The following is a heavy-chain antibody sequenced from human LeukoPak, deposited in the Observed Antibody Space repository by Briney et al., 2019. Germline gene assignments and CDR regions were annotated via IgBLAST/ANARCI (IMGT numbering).Heavy chain of an antibody. CDR2: IYSGGST. J-gene: IGHJ3*02. V-gene: IGHV3-66*02. Sequence: AGGSLRLSCAASGFTFSSYAMSWVRQAPGKGLEWDSVIYSGGSTYYADSVKGRFTISRDNSKNTLYLQMNSLRAEGTAVYYCARGGVAVVPQGAFDIWGQGTMVTVSS. CDR3: ARGGVAVVPQGAFDI. D-gene: IGHD6-19*01. CDR1: GFTFSSYA.